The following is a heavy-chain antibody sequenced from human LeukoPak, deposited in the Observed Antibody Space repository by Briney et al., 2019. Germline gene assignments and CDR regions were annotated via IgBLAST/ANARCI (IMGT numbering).Heavy chain of an antibody. Sequence: SETLSLTCTVSGGSISSYYWSWIRQPPGKGLEWIGYIYTSGSTNYNPSLKSRVTISVDTSKNQFSLKLSSVTAADTAVYYCATHSSSSPKGRNYYYYMDVWGKGTTVTVSS. CDR3: ATHSSSSPKGRNYYYYMDV. J-gene: IGHJ6*03. CDR2: IYTSGST. CDR1: GGSISSYY. V-gene: IGHV4-4*09. D-gene: IGHD6-13*01.